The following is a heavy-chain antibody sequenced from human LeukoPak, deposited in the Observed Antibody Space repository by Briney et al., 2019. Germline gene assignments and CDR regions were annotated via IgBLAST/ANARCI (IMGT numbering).Heavy chain of an antibody. CDR1: GFTFSNYA. CDR3: ARDSLYISSSFYMDV. V-gene: IGHV3-48*01. J-gene: IGHJ6*03. CDR2: ISSSSSTI. Sequence: PGGSLRLSCAASGFTFSNYAMHWVRQAPGKGLEWVSYISSSSSTIYYADSVKGRFTISRDNAKNSLYLQMNSLRAEDTAVYYCARDSLYISSSFYMDVWGKGATVTVSS. D-gene: IGHD6-6*01.